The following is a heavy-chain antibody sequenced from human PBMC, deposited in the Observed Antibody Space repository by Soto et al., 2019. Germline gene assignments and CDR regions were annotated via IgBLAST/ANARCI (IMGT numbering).Heavy chain of an antibody. Sequence: ASVKVSCKASGYTFTSYGISWVRQAHGQGLEWMGWISAYNGNTNYAQKLQGRVTMTTDTSTSTAYMELRSLRSDDTAVYYCARDDYDFWSGSHVRGFDPWGQGTLVTVSS. CDR1: GYTFTSYG. D-gene: IGHD3-3*01. V-gene: IGHV1-18*01. J-gene: IGHJ5*02. CDR2: ISAYNGNT. CDR3: ARDDYDFWSGSHVRGFDP.